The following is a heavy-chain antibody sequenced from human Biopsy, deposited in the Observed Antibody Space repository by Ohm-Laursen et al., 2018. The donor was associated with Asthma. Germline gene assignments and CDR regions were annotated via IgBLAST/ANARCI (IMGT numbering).Heavy chain of an antibody. V-gene: IGHV4-61*01. CDR2: IFYSGAT. D-gene: IGHD5-12*01. CDR3: ARGTIVAGIDY. J-gene: IGHJ4*02. Sequence: SETLSLTCSVSGGSVSSDKYYWSWIRQPPGKGLEWIAYIFYSGATNYNPALKSRVAQSIDTSKSQFSLRLNFLSAADTAVYYCARGTIVAGIDYWGRGPLVTVSS. CDR1: GGSVSSDKYY.